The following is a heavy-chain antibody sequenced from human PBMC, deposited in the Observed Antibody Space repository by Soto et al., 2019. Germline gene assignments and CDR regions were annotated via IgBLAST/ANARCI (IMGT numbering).Heavy chain of an antibody. J-gene: IGHJ4*02. D-gene: IGHD6-13*01. CDR1: GGSVSSGSYY. CDR3: AREARYSSSYIGY. CDR2: IYYSGST. V-gene: IGHV4-61*01. Sequence: KPSETLSLTCTVSGGSVSSGSYYWSWIRQPPGKGLEWIGYIYYSGSTNYNPSLKSRVTISVDTSKNQFSLKLSSVTAADTAVYYCAREARYSSSYIGYWGQGTLVTVSS.